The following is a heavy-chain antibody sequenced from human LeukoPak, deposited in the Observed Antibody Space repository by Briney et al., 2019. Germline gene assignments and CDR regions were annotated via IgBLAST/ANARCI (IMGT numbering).Heavy chain of an antibody. D-gene: IGHD3-22*01. J-gene: IGHJ6*04. CDR3: AKSGDDSSQGLDV. CDR2: ISNSDYST. V-gene: IGHV3-23*01. Sequence: GGSLRLSCAASGFTFSSYAMSWVRQAPGKGLEWVSTISNSDYSTYYADSVKGRFTISRANSENTLYLQMNNLRAEDTAVYYCAKSGDDSSQGLDVWGKGTTVTVSS. CDR1: GFTFSSYA.